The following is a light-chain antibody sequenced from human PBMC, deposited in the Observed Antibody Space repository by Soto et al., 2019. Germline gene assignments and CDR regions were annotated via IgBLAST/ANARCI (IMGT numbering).Light chain of an antibody. CDR2: GAS. CDR1: QAISNY. CDR3: QNYNRAPWT. V-gene: IGKV1-27*01. J-gene: IGKJ1*01. Sequence: DIQMTQSPSSLSASVGDRVTITCRASQAISNYLAWYQQKPGKVPKLLIYGASTLQSGVPSRFSGSGSGTDFTLTISSLQTEDVATYYCQNYNRAPWTFGQWTKVESK.